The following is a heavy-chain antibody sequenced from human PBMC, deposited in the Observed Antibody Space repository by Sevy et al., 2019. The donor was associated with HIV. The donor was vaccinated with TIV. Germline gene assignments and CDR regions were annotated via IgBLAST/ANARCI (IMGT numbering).Heavy chain of an antibody. Sequence: GGSLRLSCAASGFTVSSNYMSWVRQAPGKGLEWVSVIYRGGTTYYADSVKGRFTISRENSKNTLYLQMKNLRAEDTDVYYCAREREFTIFGVLIEYGMDVWGQGTTVTVSS. J-gene: IGHJ6*02. CDR2: IYRGGTT. D-gene: IGHD3-3*01. CDR3: AREREFTIFGVLIEYGMDV. CDR1: GFTVSSNY. V-gene: IGHV3-53*01.